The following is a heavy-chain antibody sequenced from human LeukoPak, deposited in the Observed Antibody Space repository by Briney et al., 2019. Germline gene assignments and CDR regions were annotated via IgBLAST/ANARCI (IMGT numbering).Heavy chain of an antibody. V-gene: IGHV3-33*01. J-gene: IGHJ5*02. D-gene: IGHD2-15*01. Sequence: GGSLRLSCAASGFTFSSYGMHWVRQAPGKGLEWVAVIWYDGSNKYYADSEKGRFTISRDNSKNTLYLQMNSLRAEDTAVYYCARDVVVVVAAGEVNWFDPWGQGTLVTVSS. CDR2: IWYDGSNK. CDR3: ARDVVVVVAAGEVNWFDP. CDR1: GFTFSSYG.